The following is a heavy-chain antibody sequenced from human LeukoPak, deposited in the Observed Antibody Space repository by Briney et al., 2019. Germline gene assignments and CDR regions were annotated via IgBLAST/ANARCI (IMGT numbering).Heavy chain of an antibody. CDR2: INPNSGGT. D-gene: IGHD2-8*02. CDR3: AREAGGSLAFDI. V-gene: IGHV1-2*02. Sequence: ASVKVSCKASGYTFTGYYMHWVRQAPGRGLEWMGWINPNSGGTNYAQKFQGRVTMTRDTSISTAYMELSRLRSDDTAVYYCAREAGGSLAFDIWGQGTMVTVSS. J-gene: IGHJ3*02. CDR1: GYTFTGYY.